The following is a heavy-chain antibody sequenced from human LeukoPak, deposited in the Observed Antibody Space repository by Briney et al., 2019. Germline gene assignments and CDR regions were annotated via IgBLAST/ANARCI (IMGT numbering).Heavy chain of an antibody. Sequence: ASVKVSCKGPGYTFTGYYMHWVRQAPGQGREWMGWINPNSGGTNYAQKFQGRVTITRDTSISTAYMELSRLRSGDTAVYYCATIAAAGTHDYWVQGTLVTVSS. CDR3: ATIAAAGTHDY. D-gene: IGHD6-13*01. J-gene: IGHJ4*02. CDR1: GYTFTGYY. V-gene: IGHV1-2*02. CDR2: INPNSGGT.